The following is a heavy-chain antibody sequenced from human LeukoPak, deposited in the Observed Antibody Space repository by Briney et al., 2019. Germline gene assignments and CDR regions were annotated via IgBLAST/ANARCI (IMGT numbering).Heavy chain of an antibody. CDR2: IKQDGSEK. J-gene: IGHJ4*02. Sequence: PGGSLRLSCAASGFTLTNYAMNWVRQAPGKGLEWVANIKQDGSEKYYVDSVKGRFTISRDNSKNSLYLQMNSLRDEDTAVYYCARETSGWCFGFWGQGTLVSVSS. CDR3: ARETSGWCFGF. V-gene: IGHV3-7*01. D-gene: IGHD6-19*01. CDR1: GFTLTNYA.